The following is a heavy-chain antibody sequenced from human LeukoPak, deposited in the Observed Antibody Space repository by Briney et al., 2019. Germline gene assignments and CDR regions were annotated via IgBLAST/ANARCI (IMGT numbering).Heavy chain of an antibody. CDR1: GFTFSNYP. D-gene: IGHD3-9*01. J-gene: IGHJ5*02. Sequence: GGSLRLSCAASGFTFSNYPMHWVRQAPGQGLEWVSVISCGGINRYYADFVKGRFAISRDNTKSTLYLQMNNLGVDDTAIYYCAIDRGAGNYNWFDPWGQGTLVTVTS. V-gene: IGHV3-23*01. CDR2: ISCGGINR. CDR3: AIDRGAGNYNWFDP.